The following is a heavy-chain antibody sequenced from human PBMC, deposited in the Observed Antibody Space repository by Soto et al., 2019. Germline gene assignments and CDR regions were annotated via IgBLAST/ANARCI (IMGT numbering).Heavy chain of an antibody. CDR1: SGSISSSTYY. V-gene: IGHV4-39*01. CDR2: IYYSGNT. J-gene: IGHJ6*02. CDR3: SRPFVLVVYAIPYYYYGMDV. D-gene: IGHD2-8*01. Sequence: SETLSLTCTVSSGSISSSTYYWGWIRQPPGKGLEWIGNIYYSGNTYYNPSLKSRVTISVDTSKNQFSLKLISVTAADTAVYYWSRPFVLVVYAIPYYYYGMDVWGQGTTVTVSS.